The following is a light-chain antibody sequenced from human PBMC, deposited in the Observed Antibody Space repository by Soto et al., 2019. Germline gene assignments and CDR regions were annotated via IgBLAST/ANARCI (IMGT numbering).Light chain of an antibody. J-gene: IGKJ4*01. CDR2: GAS. V-gene: IGKV3-15*01. CDR1: QTVSSN. CDR3: QQYNNWPLT. Sequence: EIVLTQSPATLFLSRGEXXTLSWRXSQTVSSNLAWYQQKPXQAPRLLIYGASTRATGIPARLSGSGSGTELTLTISSLQSEDLAVYYCQQYNNWPLTFGGGTKVDIK.